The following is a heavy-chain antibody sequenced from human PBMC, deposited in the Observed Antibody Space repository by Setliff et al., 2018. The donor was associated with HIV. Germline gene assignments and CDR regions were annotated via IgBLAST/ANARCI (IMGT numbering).Heavy chain of an antibody. Sequence: ASVKVSCKASGYTFTNYAIHWVRQAPPAPGQRLEWVGLINTDNHHTRYSQKFQARVTMTSDTSTSTVHMEISSLSSYDTAVYYCARRTGNSGYDYWGQGTLVTVSS. J-gene: IGHJ4*02. CDR3: ARRTGNSGYDY. CDR1: GYTFTNYA. D-gene: IGHD3-22*01. V-gene: IGHV1-3*04. CDR2: INTDNHHT.